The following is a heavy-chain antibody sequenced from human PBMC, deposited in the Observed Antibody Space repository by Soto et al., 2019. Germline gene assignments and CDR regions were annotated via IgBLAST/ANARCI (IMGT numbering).Heavy chain of an antibody. CDR1: GGSISSYY. CDR3: ARGSHYGGNSEYYFDY. V-gene: IGHV4-59*01. CDR2: IYYSGST. J-gene: IGHJ4*02. D-gene: IGHD4-17*01. Sequence: KTSETLSLTCTVSGGSISSYYWSWIRQPPGKGLEWIGYIYYSGSTNYNPSLKSRVTISVDTSKNQFSLKLSSVTAADTAVYYCARGSHYGGNSEYYFDYWGQGTLVTVSS.